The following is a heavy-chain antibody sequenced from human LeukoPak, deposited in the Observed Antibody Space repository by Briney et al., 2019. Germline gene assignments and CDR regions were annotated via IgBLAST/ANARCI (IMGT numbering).Heavy chain of an antibody. Sequence: PGGSLRLSCAASGFTFSSYAMSWVRQAPGQGLEWMGWISAYNGNTNYAQKLQGRVTMTTDTSTSTAYMELRSLRSDDTAIYYCASGRAVTLDGFDLWGQGTTVTVSS. CDR2: ISAYNGNT. V-gene: IGHV1-18*01. D-gene: IGHD3-10*01. J-gene: IGHJ3*01. CDR1: GFTFSSYA. CDR3: ASGRAVTLDGFDL.